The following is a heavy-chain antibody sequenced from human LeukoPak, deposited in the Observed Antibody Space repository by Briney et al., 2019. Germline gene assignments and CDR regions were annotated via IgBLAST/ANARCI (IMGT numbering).Heavy chain of an antibody. J-gene: IGHJ4*02. D-gene: IGHD6-19*01. Sequence: SQTLSVTCDISGDSVSSINGAWNWIRQSPSRGLEWLGRTYYRSKWYKEYAESMKGRMTITPDTSNNRFSLQLNSVTPDDTAVYYCARDLANTGWYTFDYWGQGTLVTVSS. CDR1: GDSVSSINGA. V-gene: IGHV6-1*01. CDR2: TYYRSKWYK. CDR3: ARDLANTGWYTFDY.